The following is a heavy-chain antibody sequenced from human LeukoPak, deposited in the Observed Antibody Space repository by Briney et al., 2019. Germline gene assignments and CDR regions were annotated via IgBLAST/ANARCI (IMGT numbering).Heavy chain of an antibody. V-gene: IGHV3-7*01. CDR1: GFTFSNYW. CDR3: AREGGVGATKLPFDY. J-gene: IGHJ4*02. Sequence: PGGSLRLSCAASGFTFSNYWMTWVRQAPGKGLEWVANIKQDGSEKYYVDSVKGRFTISRDNAKNSLYLQVNSLRAEDTAVYYCAREGGVGATKLPFDYWGQGTLVTVSS. CDR2: IKQDGSEK. D-gene: IGHD1-26*01.